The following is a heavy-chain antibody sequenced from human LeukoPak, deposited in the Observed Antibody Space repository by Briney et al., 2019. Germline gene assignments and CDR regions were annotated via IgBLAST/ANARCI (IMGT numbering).Heavy chain of an antibody. Sequence: SETLSLTCTVSGGSISSSSYYWGWIRQPPGKGLEWIGSIYYSGSTYYNPSLKSRVTISVDTSKNQFSLKLSSVTAADTAVYYCARHGHYYERYDAFDIWGQGTMVTVSS. CDR2: IYYSGST. D-gene: IGHD3-22*01. V-gene: IGHV4-39*01. CDR1: GGSISSSSYY. J-gene: IGHJ3*02. CDR3: ARHGHYYERYDAFDI.